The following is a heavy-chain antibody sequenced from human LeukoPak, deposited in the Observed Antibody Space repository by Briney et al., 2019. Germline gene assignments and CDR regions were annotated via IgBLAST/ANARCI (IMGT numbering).Heavy chain of an antibody. Sequence: SGGTLRLSCAASRFTFSSYWMSWVRQAPGKGLEWVANIKQDGSEKYYVDSVKGRFTISRDNAKNSLYLQMNSLSAEDTAVYYCARAPVTYYDYVGGSYRYYFDYWGQGTLVTVSS. CDR1: RFTFSSYW. CDR2: IKQDGSEK. J-gene: IGHJ4*02. D-gene: IGHD3-16*01. CDR3: ARAPVTYYDYVGGSYRYYFDY. V-gene: IGHV3-7*01.